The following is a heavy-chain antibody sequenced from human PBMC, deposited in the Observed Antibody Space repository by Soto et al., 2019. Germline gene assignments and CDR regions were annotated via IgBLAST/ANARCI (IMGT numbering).Heavy chain of an antibody. CDR1: GGSISTSNW. CDR3: ARVPVFERYYYGMDV. V-gene: IGHV4-4*02. J-gene: IGHJ6*02. CDR2: IYHSGST. Sequence: SETLSLTCAVSGGSISTSNWWTWVRQPPGKGLEWIGEIYHSGSTNYNPSLKSRVTMSLDKSKDQFSLKLSSVTAADTAVYYCARVPVFERYYYGMDVWGQGTTVTVSS.